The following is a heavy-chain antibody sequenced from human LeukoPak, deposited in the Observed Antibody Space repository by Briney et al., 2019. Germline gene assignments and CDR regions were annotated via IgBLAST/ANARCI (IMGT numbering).Heavy chain of an antibody. V-gene: IGHV4-59*08. CDR2: IYYSGST. J-gene: IGHJ2*01. Sequence: PSETLSLTCTVSGGSISGYYWSWIRQPPGKGLEWIGYIYYSGSTNYNPSLKGRVTISIDTSKNQFSLKLSSVTAADTAVYYCARLYYYDSSGYFGYWYFDLWGRGTLVTVSS. CDR1: GGSISGYY. D-gene: IGHD3-22*01. CDR3: ARLYYYDSSGYFGYWYFDL.